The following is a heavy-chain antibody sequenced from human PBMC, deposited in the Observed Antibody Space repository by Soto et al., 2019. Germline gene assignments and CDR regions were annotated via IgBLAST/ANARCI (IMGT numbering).Heavy chain of an antibody. J-gene: IGHJ5*02. CDR1: GGPTSSGGYS. CDR2: IYHSGST. Sequence: TLSLTCSASGGPTSSGGYSWTWIRQPPGKGLEWIGYIYHSGSTYYNPSLKSRVTISVDRSKNQFSLKLSSVTAADTAVYYCASVPDRWGQGTLVTVSS. D-gene: IGHD2-2*01. V-gene: IGHV4-30-2*01. CDR3: ASVPDR.